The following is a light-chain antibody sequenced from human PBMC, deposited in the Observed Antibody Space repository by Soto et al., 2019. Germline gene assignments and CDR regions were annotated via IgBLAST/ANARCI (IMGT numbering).Light chain of an antibody. CDR3: SSYGSTSTRYV. J-gene: IGLJ1*01. Sequence: QPASVSGSPGQSITISCTGTSSDVGGYNYVSWYQQHPGKAPKLMIYEVSNRPSGVSNRFSGSKSANTASLTISGLQAEDEADYFCSSYGSTSTRYVFGTGTKVTVL. V-gene: IGLV2-14*01. CDR1: SSDVGGYNY. CDR2: EVS.